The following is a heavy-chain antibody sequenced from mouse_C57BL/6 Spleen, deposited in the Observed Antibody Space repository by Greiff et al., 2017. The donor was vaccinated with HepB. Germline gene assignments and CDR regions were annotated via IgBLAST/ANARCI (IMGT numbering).Heavy chain of an antibody. CDR2: IDPSDSET. D-gene: IGHD2-4*01. J-gene: IGHJ3*01. CDR1: GYTFTSYW. V-gene: IGHV1-52*01. CDR3: ARGPYDYDVAWFAY. Sequence: QVQLKQPGAELVRPGSSVKLSCKASGYTFTSYWMHWVKQRPIQGLEWIGNIDPSDSETHYNQKFKDKATLTVDKSSSTAYMQLSSLTSEDSAVYYCARGPYDYDVAWFAYWGQGTLVTVSA.